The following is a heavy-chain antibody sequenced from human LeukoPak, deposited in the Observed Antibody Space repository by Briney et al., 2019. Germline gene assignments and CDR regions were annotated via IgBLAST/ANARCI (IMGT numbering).Heavy chain of an antibody. CDR2: ISAYNGNT. CDR1: GYIFNSYG. D-gene: IGHD4-17*01. Sequence: RASVKVSCKASGYIFNSYGISWVRQAPGQGLEWMGWISAYNGNTNYAQKFQGRVTMTTDTSTSTAYMELRSLRSDDTAVYYCARRINGDYVDYWGQGTPVTVSS. V-gene: IGHV1-18*01. J-gene: IGHJ4*02. CDR3: ARRINGDYVDY.